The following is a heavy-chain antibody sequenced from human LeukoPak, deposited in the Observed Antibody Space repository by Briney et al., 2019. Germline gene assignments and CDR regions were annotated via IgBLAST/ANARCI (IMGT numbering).Heavy chain of an antibody. Sequence: SETPSLTCTVSGGSISSGSYYWSWIRQPAGKGLEWIGRIYTSGSTNYNPSLKSRVTISVDTSKNQFSLKLSSVTAADTAVYYCARDPIVLMVYDTYYYYYMAVWGKGTTVTVSS. J-gene: IGHJ6*03. CDR1: GGSISSGSYY. CDR2: IYTSGST. V-gene: IGHV4-61*02. D-gene: IGHD2-8*01. CDR3: ARDPIVLMVYDTYYYYYMAV.